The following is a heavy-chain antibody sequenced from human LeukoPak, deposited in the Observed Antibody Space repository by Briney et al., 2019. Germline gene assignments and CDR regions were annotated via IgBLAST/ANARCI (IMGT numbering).Heavy chain of an antibody. CDR1: GGSIGSGGYY. V-gene: IGHV4-31*03. CDR3: ARFSQNWFDP. J-gene: IGHJ5*02. CDR2: IYYSGST. Sequence: SETLSLTCTVSGGSIGSGGYYWSWIRQHPGKGLEWIGYIYYSGSTYYNPSLKSRVTISVDTSKNQFSLKLSSVTAADTAVYYCARFSQNWFDPWGQGTLVTVSS.